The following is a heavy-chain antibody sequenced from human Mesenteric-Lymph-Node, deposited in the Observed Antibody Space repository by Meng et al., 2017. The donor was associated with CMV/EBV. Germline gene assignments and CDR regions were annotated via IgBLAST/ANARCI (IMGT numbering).Heavy chain of an antibody. V-gene: IGHV3-30*02. J-gene: IGHJ4*02. CDR2: IWFDGTDK. Sequence: GESLKISCVASGFTFSRYVMHWVRQAPGKGLEWVALIWFDGTDKYYADSVRARLTISRDNSKNTLYLQMNRLKTEDTAVYYCAKDLSYYYDTRGIDHWGQGTLVTSPQ. CDR1: GFTFSRYV. CDR3: AKDLSYYYDTRGIDH. D-gene: IGHD3-22*01.